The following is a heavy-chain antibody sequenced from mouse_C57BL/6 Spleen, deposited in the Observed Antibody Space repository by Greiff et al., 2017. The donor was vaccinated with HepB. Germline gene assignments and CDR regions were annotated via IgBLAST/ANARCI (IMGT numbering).Heavy chain of an antibody. CDR2: INYDGSST. D-gene: IGHD1-1*01. V-gene: IGHV5-16*01. Sequence: EVKLMESEGGLVQPGSSMKLSCTASGFTFSDYYMAWVRQVPEKGLEWVANINYDGSSTYYLDSLKSRFIISRDNAKNILYLQMSSLKSEDTATYYCARDRSSYRYYYAMDYWGQGTSVTVSS. CDR3: ARDRSSYRYYYAMDY. J-gene: IGHJ4*01. CDR1: GFTFSDYY.